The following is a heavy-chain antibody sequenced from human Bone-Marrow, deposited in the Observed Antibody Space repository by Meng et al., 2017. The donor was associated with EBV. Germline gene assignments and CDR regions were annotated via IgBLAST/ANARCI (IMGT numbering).Heavy chain of an antibody. Sequence: QITLKESGPTLVKPTXTLPLTCTFSGFSLTSGVGVGWIRQPPGKALEWLALIHWDDEKRYSPSLESRLTITKDTSKNEVVLTMTNMDPVDTATYYCARRLRYNNWLFDFWGPGTLVTVSS. D-gene: IGHD3-9*01. CDR2: IHWDDEK. CDR3: ARRLRYNNWLFDF. V-gene: IGHV2-5*02. CDR1: GFSLTSGVG. J-gene: IGHJ4*02.